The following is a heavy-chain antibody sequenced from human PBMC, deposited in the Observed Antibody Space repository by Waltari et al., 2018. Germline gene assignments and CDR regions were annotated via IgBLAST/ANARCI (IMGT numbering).Heavy chain of an antibody. CDR2: INPHSGDT. J-gene: IGHJ4*02. V-gene: IGHV1-2*02. CDR1: GYIFTGIY. Sequence: QVQLVQSGAEVRKPGASVKVSCTASGYIFTGIYINWVRQAPGQGFEGMGWINPHSGDTNYAQKFRGRITMTRDTAITTAYIELSSLTSDDTAVYYCARGSSRVDFWGQGTLVTVSS. D-gene: IGHD2-2*01. CDR3: ARGSSRVDF.